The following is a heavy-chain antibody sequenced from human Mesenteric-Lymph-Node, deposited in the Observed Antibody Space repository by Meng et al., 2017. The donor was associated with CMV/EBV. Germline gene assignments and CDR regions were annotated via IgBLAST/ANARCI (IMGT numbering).Heavy chain of an antibody. Sequence: GESLKISCTASGFTFSNYAMNWVRQTPGKGLEWVEVISFDGSNKNYADSVKGRFTISRDNSKNTLYLQKTSLRIEDTAVYSCARDVVATLDYWGQGTLVTVSS. CDR3: ARDVVATLDY. CDR2: ISFDGSNK. V-gene: IGHV3-30-3*01. J-gene: IGHJ4*02. D-gene: IGHD5-12*01. CDR1: GFTFSNYA.